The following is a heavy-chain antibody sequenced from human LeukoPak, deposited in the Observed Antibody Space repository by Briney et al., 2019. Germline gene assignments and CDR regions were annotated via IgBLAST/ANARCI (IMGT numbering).Heavy chain of an antibody. Sequence: VGSLRLSCAASGFTVSSNYMSWVRQAPGKGLEWVSVIYSGGSTYYADSVKGRFTISRDNSKNTLYLQMNSLRAEDTAVYYCARESDSEDAFDIWGQGTMVTVSS. CDR2: IYSGGST. V-gene: IGHV3-53*01. CDR1: GFTVSSNY. D-gene: IGHD3-22*01. CDR3: ARESDSEDAFDI. J-gene: IGHJ3*02.